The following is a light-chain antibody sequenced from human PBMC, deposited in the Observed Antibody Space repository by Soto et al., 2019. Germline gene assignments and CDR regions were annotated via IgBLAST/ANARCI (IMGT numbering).Light chain of an antibody. V-gene: IGLV2-14*01. CDR1: SSDVGGYNY. Sequence: QSALTQPASVSGSPGQSVTISCTGTSSDVGGYNYVSWYQQHPGKAPKLMIYDVSNRPSGVSNRFSGSKSGNTASLTISGLQAEDEADYYCGSYTSSSTLGVFGGGTKPTVL. CDR2: DVS. CDR3: GSYTSSSTLGV. J-gene: IGLJ2*01.